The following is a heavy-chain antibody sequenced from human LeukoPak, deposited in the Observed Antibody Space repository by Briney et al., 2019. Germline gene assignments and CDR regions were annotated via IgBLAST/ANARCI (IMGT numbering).Heavy chain of an antibody. CDR3: AKATSSGWGYAFDV. D-gene: IGHD6-19*01. CDR1: GFTFHDYT. Sequence: GGSLRLSCAGSGFTFHDYTMHWVRQPPGKGLEWVSLIRWDGGEIHYADSLKGRFTISSDNSKNSLFLQMNSLGIEDTALYYCAKATSSGWGYAFDVWGRGTMVTVSA. CDR2: IRWDGGEI. V-gene: IGHV3-43*01. J-gene: IGHJ3*01.